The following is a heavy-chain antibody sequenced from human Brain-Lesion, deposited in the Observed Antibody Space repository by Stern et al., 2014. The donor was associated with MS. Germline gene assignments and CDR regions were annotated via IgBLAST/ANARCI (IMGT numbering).Heavy chain of an antibody. J-gene: IGHJ4*02. V-gene: IGHV1-2*04. CDR2: INPKSGGT. CDR1: GYTFTGYY. CDR3: ATYYYDSTGYNDF. Sequence: VQLVESGAEVKKPGASVKVSCKASGYTFTGYYMHWVRQAPGKGLEGMGWINPKSGGTNYAQKFQGWVTMTRDTSLNTAYMELSRLRSDDTAVYYCATYYYDSTGYNDFWGQGTLVTVSS. D-gene: IGHD3-22*01.